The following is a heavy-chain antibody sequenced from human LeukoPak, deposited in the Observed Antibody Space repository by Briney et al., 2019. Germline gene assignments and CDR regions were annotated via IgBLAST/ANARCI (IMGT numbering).Heavy chain of an antibody. D-gene: IGHD6-13*01. CDR1: GFIFSSYG. Sequence: PGGSLRLSCAASGFIFSSYGMHWVRQAPGKGLEWVAFIRYDGSNKYYADSVKGRFTISRDNSKNTLYLQMNSLRAEDTAVYYCARKSSSWYWFDPWGQGTLVTVSS. CDR3: ARKSSSWYWFDP. J-gene: IGHJ5*02. CDR2: IRYDGSNK. V-gene: IGHV3-30*02.